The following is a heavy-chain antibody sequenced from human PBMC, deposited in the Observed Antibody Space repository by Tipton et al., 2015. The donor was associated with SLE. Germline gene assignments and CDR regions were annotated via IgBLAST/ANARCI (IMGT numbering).Heavy chain of an antibody. CDR2: IYSSGST. CDR3: ASPLPYDYSNSVYFDQ. J-gene: IGHJ4*02. CDR1: GDSISSCSYF. V-gene: IGHV4-39*07. Sequence: TLSLTCTVSGDSISSCSYFWGWIRQPPGKGLQWMWTIYSSGSTYYNPSLQSRVTISVDTSKNQFSLKLSSVTAADTAVYYCASPLPYDYSNSVYFDQWGQGTLVTVSS. D-gene: IGHD4-11*01.